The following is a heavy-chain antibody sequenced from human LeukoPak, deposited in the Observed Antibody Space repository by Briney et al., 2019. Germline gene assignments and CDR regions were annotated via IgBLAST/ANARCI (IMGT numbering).Heavy chain of an antibody. CDR1: GYTFTVYY. J-gene: IGHJ4*02. CDR3: ARSFPYCSSSSCYLFDY. V-gene: IGHV1-2*02. Sequence: ASVKVSCKASGYTFTVYYIHWVRQAPGQGLEWMGWINPNSGGTNYAQKFQGRVTMTRDTSISTAYVELSSLRSDDTAVYYCARSFPYCSSSSCYLFDYWGQGTLVTVSS. D-gene: IGHD2-2*01. CDR2: INPNSGGT.